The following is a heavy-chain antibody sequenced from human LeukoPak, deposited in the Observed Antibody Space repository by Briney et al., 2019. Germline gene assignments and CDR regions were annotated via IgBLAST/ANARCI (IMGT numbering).Heavy chain of an antibody. CDR1: GFIFTNAW. CDR3: LRDLNWSLDQ. D-gene: IGHD1-20*01. V-gene: IGHV3-74*01. J-gene: IGHJ4*02. CDR2: IKSDGITI. Sequence: GGSLRLSCATSGFIFTNAWMKWVRQAPGKGLVWVSRIKSDGITITYADSVKGRFTISRDNAKNTLYLQMNSLRAEDTAVYYCLRDLNWSLDQWGQGTLVTVSS.